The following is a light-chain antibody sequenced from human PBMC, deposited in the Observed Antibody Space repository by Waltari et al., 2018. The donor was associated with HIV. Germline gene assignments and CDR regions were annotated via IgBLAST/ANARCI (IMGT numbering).Light chain of an antibody. CDR2: EVT. CDR3: SSYTKSGIVV. CDR1: TSALAYYNY. J-gene: IGLJ2*01. V-gene: IGLV2-14*01. Sequence: QSALTQPASVSGSPGQSVIISCPGSTSALAYYNYVSWYQQQSGKAPKALIYEVTNRASGISSRFSGSKSGNAAYLTISGLQTDDEGDYFCSSYTKSGIVVFGGGT.